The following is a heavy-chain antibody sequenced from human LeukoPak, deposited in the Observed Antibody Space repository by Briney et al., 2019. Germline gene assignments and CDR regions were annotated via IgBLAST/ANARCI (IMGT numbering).Heavy chain of an antibody. D-gene: IGHD5-18*01. CDR3: ARDQGYSYCYFDY. CDR2: IYYSGST. V-gene: IGHV4-39*07. J-gene: IGHJ4*02. CDR1: GGSISSSSYY. Sequence: SETLSLTCTVSGGSISSSSYYWGWIRQPPGKGLEWIGSIYYSGSTYYNPSLKSRVTISVDTSKNQFSLNLSSVTAADTAVYYCARDQGYSYCYFDYWGQGTLVTVSS.